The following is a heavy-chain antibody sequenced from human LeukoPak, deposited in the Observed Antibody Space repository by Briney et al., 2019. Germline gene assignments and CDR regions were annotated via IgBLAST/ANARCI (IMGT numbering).Heavy chain of an antibody. CDR3: ARGDYSSSWYEYNWFDP. CDR2: IYYSGST. J-gene: IGHJ5*02. CDR1: GGSISSGGYY. Sequence: PSQTLSLTCTVSGGSISSGGYYWSWIRQHPGKGLEWIGYIYYSGSTYYNPSLKSRVTISVDTSKNQFSQKLSSVTAADTAVYYCARGDYSSSWYEYNWFDPWGQGTLVTVSS. D-gene: IGHD6-13*01. V-gene: IGHV4-31*03.